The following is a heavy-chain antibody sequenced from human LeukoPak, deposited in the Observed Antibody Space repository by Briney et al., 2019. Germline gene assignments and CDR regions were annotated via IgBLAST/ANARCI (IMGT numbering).Heavy chain of an antibody. CDR3: ARGRKQWLPTGFDY. D-gene: IGHD6-19*01. Sequence: PSETLSLTCAVYGGSFSGYYWSWIRQPPGKGLEWIGEINHSGSTNYNPSLKSRVTISVDTSKNQFSLKLGSVTAADTAVYYCARGRKQWLPTGFDYWGQGTLVTVPS. CDR2: INHSGST. CDR1: GGSFSGYY. J-gene: IGHJ4*02. V-gene: IGHV4-34*01.